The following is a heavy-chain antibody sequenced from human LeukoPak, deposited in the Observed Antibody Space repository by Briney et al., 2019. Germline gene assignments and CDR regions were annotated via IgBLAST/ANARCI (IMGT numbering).Heavy chain of an antibody. V-gene: IGHV1-8*03. CDR1: GYTFTSYD. Sequence: ASVEVSCKTSGYTFTSYDINWVRQATGQGLEWMGWMNPNSGNTGYAQKFQGRVTITRNTSISTAYMELSSLRSEDTAVYYCARAPAKRWLQLSRDDCFDYWGQGTLVTVSS. D-gene: IGHD5-24*01. CDR2: MNPNSGNT. J-gene: IGHJ4*02. CDR3: ARAPAKRWLQLSRDDCFDY.